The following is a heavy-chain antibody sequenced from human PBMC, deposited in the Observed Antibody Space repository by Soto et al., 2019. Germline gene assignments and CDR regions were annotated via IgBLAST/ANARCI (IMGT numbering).Heavy chain of an antibody. D-gene: IGHD7-27*01. CDR2: IYYSGST. CDR1: GAALNSGNYY. CDR3: ARNELTGAYYYGMDV. V-gene: IGHV4-30-4*08. Sequence: SETLSLTCSVSGAALNSGNYYWSWIRQVPGKGLEWIGYIYYSGSTYYNPSLKSRVTISVDTSKNQFSLKLSSVTAADTAVYYCARNELTGAYYYGMDVWGQGTTVTVSS. J-gene: IGHJ6*02.